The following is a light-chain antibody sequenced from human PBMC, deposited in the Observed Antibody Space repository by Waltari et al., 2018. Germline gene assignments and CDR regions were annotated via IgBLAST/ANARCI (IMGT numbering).Light chain of an antibody. V-gene: IGKV1-39*01. J-gene: IGKJ2*01. Sequence: DIQMHQSPSSLSASVGDRVTITCRASQSISIYVNWYQQKPGKAPNLLIYAASSLQSGVPSRFSGSGSGTDFSLTISSLQPGDFATYYCQQSFTTPQNTFGQGTRLEIK. CDR2: AAS. CDR3: QQSFTTPQNT. CDR1: QSISIY.